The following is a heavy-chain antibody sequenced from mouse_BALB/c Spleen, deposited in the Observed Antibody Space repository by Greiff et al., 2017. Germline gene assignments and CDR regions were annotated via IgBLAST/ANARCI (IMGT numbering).Heavy chain of an antibody. CDR1: GYTFTDYN. CDR2: IYPYNGGT. Sequence: VQLQQSGPELVKPGASVKISCKASGYTFTDYNMHWVKQSHGKSLEWIGYIYPYNGGTGYNQKFKSKATLTVDNSSSTAYMELRSLTSEDSAVYYCARRGVYAMDYWGQGTSVTVSS. V-gene: IGHV1S29*02. J-gene: IGHJ4*01. CDR3: ARRGVYAMDY.